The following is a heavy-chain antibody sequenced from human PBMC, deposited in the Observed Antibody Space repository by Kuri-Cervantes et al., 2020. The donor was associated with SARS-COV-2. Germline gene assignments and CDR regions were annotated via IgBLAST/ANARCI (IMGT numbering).Heavy chain of an antibody. CDR3: ASTIFGVDNWFDP. Sequence: SVKVSCKASGYTFTSYGISRVRQAPGQGLEWMGRIIPILGTANYAQKFQGRVTITADKSTSTAYMELSSLRSEDTAVYYCASTIFGVDNWFDPWGQGTLVTVSS. V-gene: IGHV1-69*04. D-gene: IGHD3-3*01. CDR2: IIPILGTA. CDR1: GYTFTSYG. J-gene: IGHJ5*02.